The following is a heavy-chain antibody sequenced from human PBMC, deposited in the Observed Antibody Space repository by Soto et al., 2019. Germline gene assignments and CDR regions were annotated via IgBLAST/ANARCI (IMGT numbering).Heavy chain of an antibody. D-gene: IGHD3-16*01. CDR1: GGTFSSYA. Sequence: QVPLVQSGAEVKKPGSSVKVSCKASGGTFSSYAIDWVRQAPGQGLEWMGGIIPIFGTADYAQKFQGRVTITADESTSTAYMELGSLRSEDTAVYYCARGQTGGGWGYYFDYWGQGTLVTVSS. CDR3: ARGQTGGGWGYYFDY. V-gene: IGHV1-69*12. J-gene: IGHJ4*02. CDR2: IIPIFGTA.